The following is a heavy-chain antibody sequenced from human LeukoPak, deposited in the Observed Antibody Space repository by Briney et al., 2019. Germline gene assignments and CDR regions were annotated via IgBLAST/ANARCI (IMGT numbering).Heavy chain of an antibody. V-gene: IGHV3-7*01. CDR2: IKQDGSEK. D-gene: IGHD1-1*01. Sequence: HTGGSLRLSCAASGFTFSSYWMSWVRQAPGKGLEWVANIKQDGSEKYYVDSVKGRFTISRDNAKNSLYLQMNSLRAEDTAVYYCARDKGGTGTNWFDPWGQGTLVTVSS. CDR3: ARDKGGTGTNWFDP. CDR1: GFTFSSYW. J-gene: IGHJ5*02.